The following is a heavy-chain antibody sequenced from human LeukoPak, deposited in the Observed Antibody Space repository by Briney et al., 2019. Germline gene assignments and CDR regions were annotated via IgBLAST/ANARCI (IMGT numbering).Heavy chain of an antibody. CDR1: GFTFSSYW. CDR3: ARGVPTGIDYFDY. Sequence: GGSLRLSCAASGFTFSSYWMSWVRQAPGRGLEWVANIKEDGSEKFYVDSVKGRFSMPRDNARNSLYLQMNSLRAEDTAVYYCARGVPTGIDYFDYWGQGTLVTVSS. J-gene: IGHJ4*02. CDR2: IKEDGSEK. D-gene: IGHD1-1*01. V-gene: IGHV3-7*01.